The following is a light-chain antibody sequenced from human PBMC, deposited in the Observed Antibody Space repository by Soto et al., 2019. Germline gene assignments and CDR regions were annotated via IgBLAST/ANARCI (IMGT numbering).Light chain of an antibody. Sequence: EIVLTQSPGTLSLSPGERATLSCRATQSVSSSYLAWYQQKPGQAPRLLIYGASSRATGIPDRFSGSGSGTDFTITISRLEPEDFAVYSWQQCDGSPRLTCGGGTKLEIK. CDR1: QSVSSSY. V-gene: IGKV3-20*01. J-gene: IGKJ4*01. CDR3: QQCDGSPRLT. CDR2: GAS.